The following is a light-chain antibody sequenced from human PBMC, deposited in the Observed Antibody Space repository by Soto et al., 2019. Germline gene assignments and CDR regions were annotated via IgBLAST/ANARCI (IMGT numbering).Light chain of an antibody. CDR2: DVS. Sequence: SLLTPPASLSGSPGQLITISRPGNSKDVGAYNYVAWYQQHPGKAPQLMIYDVSSRPSGVSYRFSGSKSGNTASLTISGLQAEDEADYYCSSFTTSSTRVFGTGTKVTVL. V-gene: IGLV2-14*03. J-gene: IGLJ1*01. CDR1: SKDVGAYNY. CDR3: SSFTTSSTRV.